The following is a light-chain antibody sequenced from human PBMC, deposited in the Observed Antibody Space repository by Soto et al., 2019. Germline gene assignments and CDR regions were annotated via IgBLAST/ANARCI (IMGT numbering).Light chain of an antibody. CDR2: QPS. J-gene: IGKJ1*01. Sequence: DIQMTQSPSTLPASVEDRVTTTCRASLSISNWLACYQQKPWTAPKVLIYQPSDLQSGVPSRFSGSGAGTEFTRTISSLRTEDFATYYCQQYSSYSFGQATKGVI. CDR1: LSISNW. V-gene: IGKV1-5*01. CDR3: QQYSSYS.